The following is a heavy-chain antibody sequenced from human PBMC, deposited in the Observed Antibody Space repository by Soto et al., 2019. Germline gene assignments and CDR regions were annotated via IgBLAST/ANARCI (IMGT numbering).Heavy chain of an antibody. D-gene: IGHD5-12*01. CDR3: AMSAGYGGAFDV. CDR2: ITNNGDTT. CDR1: GFTFSIYA. J-gene: IGHJ3*01. V-gene: IGHV3-23*04. Sequence: EKQLVESVGALAQPGGSLRLSCVGSGFTFSIYALTWVRQAPGKGLEWVSLITNNGDTTFFGDSVKGRFSISRDNSKNTLYLQLENLRAEDTAVYYCAMSAGYGGAFDVWGQGTMVAVSS.